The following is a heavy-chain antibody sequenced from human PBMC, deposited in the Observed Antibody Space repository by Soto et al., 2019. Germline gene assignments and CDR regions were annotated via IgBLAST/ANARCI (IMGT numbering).Heavy chain of an antibody. CDR2: IYYSGST. CDR3: ARHVTSRRTRTVTTGGWFDP. J-gene: IGHJ5*02. Sequence: SETLSLTCTVSGGSISSSSYYWGWIRQPPGKGLEWIGSIYYSGSTYYNPSLKSRVTISVDTSKNQFSLKLSSVTAADTAVYYCARHVTSRRTRTVTTGGWFDPWGQGTLVTVSS. V-gene: IGHV4-39*01. D-gene: IGHD4-17*01. CDR1: GGSISSSSYY.